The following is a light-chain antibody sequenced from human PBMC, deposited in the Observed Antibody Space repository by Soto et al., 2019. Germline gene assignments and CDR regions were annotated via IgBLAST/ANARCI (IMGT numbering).Light chain of an antibody. Sequence: EIVLTQSPSTLSLSPGERATLSCRASQSVSSYLAWYQQKPGQAPRLLIYEASNRATGIPARFSGSGSGTDFTLTISSLEPEDFAVYYCQQNNDWPGTFGQGTKVDI. CDR2: EAS. J-gene: IGKJ1*01. V-gene: IGKV3-11*01. CDR1: QSVSSY. CDR3: QQNNDWPGT.